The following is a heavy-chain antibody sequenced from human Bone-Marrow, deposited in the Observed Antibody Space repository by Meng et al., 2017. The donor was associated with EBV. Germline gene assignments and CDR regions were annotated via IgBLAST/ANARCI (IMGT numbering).Heavy chain of an antibody. CDR2: INHSGST. CDR1: GGSFSGYY. Sequence: GRLPQGGAGLVKPSETLSPSCWVLGGSFSGYYWSWIRQPPGKGLEWSGEINHSGSTNYNPSLKSRVTISVDTSKNQFSLKLSSVTAADTAVYYCARVRSVATITLFDYWGQGTLVTVSS. V-gene: IGHV4-34*01. J-gene: IGHJ4*02. CDR3: ARVRSVATITLFDY. D-gene: IGHD5-24*01.